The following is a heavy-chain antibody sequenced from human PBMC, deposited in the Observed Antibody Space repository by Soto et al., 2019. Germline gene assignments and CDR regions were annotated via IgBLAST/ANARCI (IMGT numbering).Heavy chain of an antibody. CDR1: GFTFSTNA. V-gene: IGHV3-23*01. CDR2: ITGSSDII. D-gene: IGHD5-12*01. CDR3: ATDLENSGYHWDH. Sequence: GGSLRLSCGASGFTFSTNAMSWVRQAPGKGLEWVSAITGSSDIIVYADSVKGRFSISRDNSKNSLYLQMNSLRAEDTAVYYCATDLENSGYHWDHWGQGTLVTVSS. J-gene: IGHJ4*02.